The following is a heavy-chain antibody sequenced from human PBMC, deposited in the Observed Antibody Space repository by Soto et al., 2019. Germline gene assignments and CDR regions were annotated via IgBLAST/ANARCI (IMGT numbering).Heavy chain of an antibody. CDR3: ARGREKRFGELLEYGDYYYVMDV. D-gene: IGHD3-10*01. J-gene: IGHJ6*02. CDR2: IIPIFGTA. CDR1: GGTFSSYA. V-gene: IGHV1-69*13. Sequence: SVKVSCKASGGTFSSYAISWVRQAPGQGLEWMGGIIPIFGTANYAQKFQGRVTITADESTSTAYMELSSLRSEDTAVYYCARGREKRFGELLEYGDYYYVMDVWGQGNTVTVSS.